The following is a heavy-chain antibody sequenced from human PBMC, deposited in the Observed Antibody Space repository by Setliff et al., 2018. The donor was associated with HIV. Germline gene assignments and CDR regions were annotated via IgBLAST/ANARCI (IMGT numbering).Heavy chain of an antibody. V-gene: IGHV1-18*01. CDR1: GYTFNRYG. J-gene: IGHJ3*01. CDR2: ISGYNGNT. CDR3: ARVPYRSAWFSGGHDAFDV. D-gene: IGHD6-19*01. Sequence: ASVKVSCKASGYTFNRYGISWVRQAPGQGLEWMGWISGYNGNTKYVQNLQGRVTMSTDTSTSTVYMELRSLRSDDTAVYYRARVPYRSAWFSGGHDAFDVWGQGTMVTVSS.